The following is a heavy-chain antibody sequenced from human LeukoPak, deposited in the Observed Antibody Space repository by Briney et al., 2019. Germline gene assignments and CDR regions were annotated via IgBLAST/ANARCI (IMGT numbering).Heavy chain of an antibody. CDR1: GGSISSYY. Sequence: KASETLSLTCTVSGGSISSYYWSWIRQPAGKGLEWIGRIYTSGSTYYNPSLKSRVTISVDTSKNQFSLKLSSVTAADTAVYYCARDFAQTYYYDSSGYKTNGHFDYWGQGTLVTVSS. J-gene: IGHJ4*02. CDR3: ARDFAQTYYYDSSGYKTNGHFDY. D-gene: IGHD3-22*01. V-gene: IGHV4-4*07. CDR2: IYTSGST.